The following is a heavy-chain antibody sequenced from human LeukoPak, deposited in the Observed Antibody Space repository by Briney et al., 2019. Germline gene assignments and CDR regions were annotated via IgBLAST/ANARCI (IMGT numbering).Heavy chain of an antibody. Sequence: SETLSLTCTVSGGSISSSSYYWGWIRQPPGKGLEWIGSIYYSGSTYYNPSLKSRVTISVDTSKNQFSLKLSSVTAADTAVYYCARDTYYYDSGCDYWGQGTLVTVSS. J-gene: IGHJ4*02. CDR3: ARDTYYYDSGCDY. V-gene: IGHV4-39*07. CDR1: GGSISSSSYY. CDR2: IYYSGST. D-gene: IGHD3-22*01.